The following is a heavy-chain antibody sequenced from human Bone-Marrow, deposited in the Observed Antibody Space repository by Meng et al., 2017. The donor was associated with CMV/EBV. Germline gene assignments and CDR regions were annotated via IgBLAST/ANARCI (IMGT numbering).Heavy chain of an antibody. J-gene: IGHJ3*02. Sequence: ASVKVSCKASGYTFTKYGINWVRQAPGQGLEWMGWISAYNGNTSNAQKFQGRVTMTTDTYMSIAYMELRSLRSDDTAVYYCARDWECLARSDVFDIWGQGTMVTVSS. D-gene: IGHD5/OR15-5a*01. V-gene: IGHV1-18*01. CDR1: GYTFTKYG. CDR3: ARDWECLARSDVFDI. CDR2: ISAYNGNT.